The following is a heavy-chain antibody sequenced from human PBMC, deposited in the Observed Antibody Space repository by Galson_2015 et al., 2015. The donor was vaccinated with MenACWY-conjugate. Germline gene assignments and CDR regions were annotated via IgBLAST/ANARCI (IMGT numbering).Heavy chain of an antibody. D-gene: IGHD3-16*02. CDR2: INFNGGST. CDR1: GFNFDDYA. Sequence: SLRLSCAASGFNFDDYAMGWVRQVSGKGLEWVAGINFNGGSTDYADSVKGRFTISRDNAKNSLYLQLNSLRAEDTALYYCARGMVSFGGTIVAFYSDSWGQGTLVTVSS. J-gene: IGHJ4*02. CDR3: ARGMVSFGGTIVAFYSDS. V-gene: IGHV3-20*04.